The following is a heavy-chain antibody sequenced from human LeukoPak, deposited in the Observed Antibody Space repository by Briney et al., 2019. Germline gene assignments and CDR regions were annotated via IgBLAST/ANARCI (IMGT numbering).Heavy chain of an antibody. V-gene: IGHV3-74*01. Sequence: PGGSLRLSCAASGFTFSNYWMHWVRQAPGKGLVWVSRINSDGINTSYADSVKGRFTISRDNAKNTLNLQMNSLRAEDTAVYYCAKDDDWGRYKHWGQGTLVTVSS. J-gene: IGHJ1*01. D-gene: IGHD3-16*01. CDR1: GFTFSNYW. CDR3: AKDDDWGRYKH. CDR2: INSDGINT.